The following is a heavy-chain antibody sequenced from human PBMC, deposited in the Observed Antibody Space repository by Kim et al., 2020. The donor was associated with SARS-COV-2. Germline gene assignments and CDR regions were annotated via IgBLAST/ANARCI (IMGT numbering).Heavy chain of an antibody. CDR2: ISGSGNRT. Sequence: GGSLRLSCAASGFTFSSYAMSWVRQAPGKGLEWVSAISGSGNRTNYADSVKGRFTISRDNSRNTLYLQMNTLRAEDTAVYYCAKHDGHGAFDIWGQGTMVTVSS. J-gene: IGHJ3*02. CDR1: GFTFSSYA. V-gene: IGHV3-23*01. CDR3: AKHDGHGAFDI.